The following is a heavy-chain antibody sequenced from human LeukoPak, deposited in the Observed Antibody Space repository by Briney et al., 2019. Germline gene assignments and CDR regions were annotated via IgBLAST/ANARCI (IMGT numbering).Heavy chain of an antibody. V-gene: IGHV4-4*07. CDR2: VYASGST. D-gene: IGHD2-2*01. CDR3: AKEHTSTTGRHFDY. CDR1: GVSFTDYY. Sequence: SETLSLTCSVSGVSFTDYYWTWIRQPAGKGLEWIRRVYASGSTNNDPSLRSRVTISIDKSKSQFSLNLASVTAADTGVYYCAKEHTSTTGRHFDYWGQGILVTVS. J-gene: IGHJ4*02.